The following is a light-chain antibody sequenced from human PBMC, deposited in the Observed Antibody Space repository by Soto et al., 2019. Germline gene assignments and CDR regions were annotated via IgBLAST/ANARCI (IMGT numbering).Light chain of an antibody. J-gene: IGKJ5*01. CDR1: QSVRSF. CDR2: DAS. CDR3: QQRSNWPPRIT. V-gene: IGKV3-11*01. Sequence: DIVLTQSPATLSLSPGERATLSCRASQSVRSFLAWYQQKPGQTPRLLIYDASNRATGIPARFSGSGSGTDFTLTISSLEPEDFAVYYCQQRSNWPPRITFGQGTRLEIK.